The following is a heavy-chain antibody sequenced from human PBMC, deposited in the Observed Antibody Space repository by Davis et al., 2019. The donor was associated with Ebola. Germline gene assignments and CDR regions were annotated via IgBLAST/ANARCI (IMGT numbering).Heavy chain of an antibody. CDR1: GFTFSSYG. CDR2: ISYDGSNK. D-gene: IGHD2-15*01. J-gene: IGHJ6*02. V-gene: IGHV3-30*18. Sequence: GESLMISCAASGFTFSSYGMHWVRQAPGKGLEWVAVISYDGSNKYYADSVKGRFTISRDNSKNTLYLQMNSLRAEDTAVYYCAKDSAYCSGGSCFLYYYDGMDVWGQGTTVTVSS. CDR3: AKDSAYCSGGSCFLYYYDGMDV.